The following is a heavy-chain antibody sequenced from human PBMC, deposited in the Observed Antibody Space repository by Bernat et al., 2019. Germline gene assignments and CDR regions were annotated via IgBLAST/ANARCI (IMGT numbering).Heavy chain of an antibody. V-gene: IGHV3-30-3*01. Sequence: QVQVVESGGGVVQPGRSLRLSCVISRFIFSNSPMHWVRQAPGKGLEWVAVISSDGSSKYYAESVKGRFTISRDNSKSTLYLQMNSLRLEDTAMYYCARDRPYMDNWGQGTLVTVS. J-gene: IGHJ4*02. CDR3: ARDRPYMDN. CDR2: ISSDGSSK. D-gene: IGHD6-6*01. CDR1: RFIFSNSP.